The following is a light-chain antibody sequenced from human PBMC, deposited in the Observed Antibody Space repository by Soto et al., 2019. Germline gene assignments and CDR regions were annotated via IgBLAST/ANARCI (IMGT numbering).Light chain of an antibody. J-gene: IGLJ2*01. CDR3: TSYAGSNKVV. CDR1: SSDVGAYND. V-gene: IGLV2-8*01. CDR2: EVR. Sequence: QSALTQPPSASGSPGQSVTISCTGSSSDVGAYNDFSWYQQHPGKAPKLIIYEVRRQPSGVPDRFSDSKSGTTASLTVSGIEYEDEAVYICTSYAGSNKVVFGGGTNLTVL.